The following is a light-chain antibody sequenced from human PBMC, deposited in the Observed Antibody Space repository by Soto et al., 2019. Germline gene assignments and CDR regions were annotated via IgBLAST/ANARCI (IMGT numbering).Light chain of an antibody. V-gene: IGKV3-20*01. CDR1: QSIASSY. CDR2: GTS. CDR3: QQYGSSPPRT. J-gene: IGKJ1*01. Sequence: ELVLTQSPGTLSLSPGERATLSCRASQSIASSYFGWYQQKPGQAPRLLIYGTSSRATGIPDRFSGSGSGTDFTLTISRLEPEDVAVYYCQQYGSSPPRTFGQGTKVEMK.